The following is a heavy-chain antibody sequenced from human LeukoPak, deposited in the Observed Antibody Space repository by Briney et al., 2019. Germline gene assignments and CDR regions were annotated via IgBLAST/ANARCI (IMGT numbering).Heavy chain of an antibody. V-gene: IGHV1-46*01. Sequence: SVNVSCKASGYTFTSYYMHWVRQAAGQGLERMGIINPTGGSTSYAQKFQGRVTMTRDMSTSTVYMELSSLRSEDTAVYYCARDGAVLRYFDWLPPVGNFDYWGQGPLVTVSS. CDR1: GYTFTSYY. CDR2: INPTGGST. CDR3: ARDGAVLRYFDWLPPVGNFDY. D-gene: IGHD3-9*01. J-gene: IGHJ4*02.